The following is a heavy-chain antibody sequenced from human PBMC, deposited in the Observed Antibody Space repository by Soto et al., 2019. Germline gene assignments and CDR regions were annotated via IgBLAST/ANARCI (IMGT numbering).Heavy chain of an antibody. V-gene: IGHV3-9*01. CDR3: VRSKGGYSYGTPFDY. CDR1: GFTFDDYA. CDR2: ISWNSGNI. D-gene: IGHD5-18*01. Sequence: SLKISCAASGFTFDDYAMHWVRQVLGKGLEWVSSISWNSGNIGYADSVKGRFTTSRDNAKNSLYLQMNSLRPEDTALYYCVRSKGGYSYGTPFDYWGQGTLVIVSS. J-gene: IGHJ4*02.